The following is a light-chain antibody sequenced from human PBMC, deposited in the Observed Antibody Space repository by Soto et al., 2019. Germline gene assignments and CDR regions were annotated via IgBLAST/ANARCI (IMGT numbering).Light chain of an antibody. CDR2: RAS. Sequence: QMAQAPWSLAAALRSGITTTFRASQSVTIYLAWYQQRPGKAPKLLVHRASILESGVPSRFSGRGSGTEFTLTISTLQPEDFATYYCKQYNSPWTFGQGTKLDIK. V-gene: IGKV1-5*03. CDR1: QSVTIY. CDR3: KQYNSPWT. J-gene: IGKJ1*01.